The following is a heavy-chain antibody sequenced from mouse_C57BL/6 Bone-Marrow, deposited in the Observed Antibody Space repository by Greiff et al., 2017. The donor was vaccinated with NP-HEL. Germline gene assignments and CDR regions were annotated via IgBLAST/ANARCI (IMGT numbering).Heavy chain of an antibody. D-gene: IGHD2-3*01. CDR3: AREGYDGNYEGFAY. CDR2: ISGGGGNT. CDR1: GFTFSSYT. J-gene: IGHJ3*01. Sequence: EVQVVESGGGLVKPGGSLKLSCAASGFTFSSYTMSWVRQTPEKRLEWVATISGGGGNTSYPARVKGRFTISRDNAKNTLYLQMSRLRSEDTALYYCAREGYDGNYEGFAYWGQGTLVTVSA. V-gene: IGHV5-9*01.